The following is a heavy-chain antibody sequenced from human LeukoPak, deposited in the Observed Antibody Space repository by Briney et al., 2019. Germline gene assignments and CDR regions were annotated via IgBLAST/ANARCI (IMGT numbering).Heavy chain of an antibody. CDR2: KYARGSS. V-gene: IGHV4-4*07. CDR1: GGSISNYY. CDR3: ARGRYCSADICTGGDSFDI. D-gene: IGHD2-15*01. Sequence: SETLSLTCTVSGGSISNYYWSWIRQPAGKGLEWIGRKYARGSSNYNPPIQSRVTMSVDTSKNQFSLKLRSVTAADTAVYYCARGRYCSADICTGGDSFDIWGQGTMVSVS. J-gene: IGHJ3*02.